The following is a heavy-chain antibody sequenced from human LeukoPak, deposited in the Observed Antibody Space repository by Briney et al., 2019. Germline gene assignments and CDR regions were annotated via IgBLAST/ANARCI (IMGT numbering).Heavy chain of an antibody. CDR1: GVTFSSYG. V-gene: IGHV3-23*01. CDR2: ISGSGSTT. D-gene: IGHD3-22*01. J-gene: IGHJ3*02. CDR3: AKSPYYYDSSGYSYDAFDI. Sequence: GGSLRLSCAASGVTFSSYGMSWVRQAPGRGLEWVSGISGSGSTTYYADSVKGRSTISRDNSKNTLYLQMNSLRAEDTAVYYCAKSPYYYDSSGYSYDAFDIWGQGTMVTVSS.